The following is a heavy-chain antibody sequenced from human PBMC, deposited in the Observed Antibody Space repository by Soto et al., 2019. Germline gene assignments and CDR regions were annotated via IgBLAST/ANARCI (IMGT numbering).Heavy chain of an antibody. CDR3: TNRLTVVVVAATLLDAFDI. D-gene: IGHD2-15*01. CDR1: GFTFGDYA. Sequence: PGGSLRLSCTASGFTFGDYAMSWFRQAPGKGLEWVGFIRSKAYGGTTEYAASVKGRFTISRDDSKSIAYLQMNSLKTEDTAAYYCTNRLTVVVVAATLLDAFDIWGQGTMVTVSS. CDR2: IRSKAYGGTT. J-gene: IGHJ3*02. V-gene: IGHV3-49*03.